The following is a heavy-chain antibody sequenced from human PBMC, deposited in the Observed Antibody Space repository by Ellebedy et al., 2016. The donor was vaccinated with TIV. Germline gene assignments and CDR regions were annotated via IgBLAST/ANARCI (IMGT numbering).Heavy chain of an antibody. J-gene: IGHJ4*02. CDR3: VRDLTHPVTGDY. Sequence: AASVKVTCKPSGYSFTDHHIHRARPPPGPGTEWVGWLNPDTGVTVYEQKHHGRVTITGYTSISTVYMEFSSLRSEDTVIDSCVRDLTHPVTGDYWGQGTLVFVAS. V-gene: IGHV1-2*01. D-gene: IGHD7-27*01. CDR1: GYSFTDHH. CDR2: LNPDTGVT.